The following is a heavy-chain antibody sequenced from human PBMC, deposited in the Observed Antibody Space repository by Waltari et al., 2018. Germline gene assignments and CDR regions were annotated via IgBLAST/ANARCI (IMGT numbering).Heavy chain of an antibody. J-gene: IGHJ4*02. CDR3: TTGIVELESERAAF. CDR2: VRSKHNNFAT. V-gene: IGHV3-73*01. Sequence: EVQVVESGGGFIQTGESLRLSCVASGVTLGCPALEWVRQSPGKGLQWIGRVRSKHNNFATVYAESMRGRSMVSRNASMNTAYLQIDNVTPDDTAVYYCTTGIVELESERAAFWGRGVLVTVTS. CDR1: GVTLGCPA. D-gene: IGHD1-1*01.